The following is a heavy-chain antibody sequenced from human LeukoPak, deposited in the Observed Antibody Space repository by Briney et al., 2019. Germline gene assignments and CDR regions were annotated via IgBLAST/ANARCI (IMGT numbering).Heavy chain of an antibody. J-gene: IGHJ3*02. CDR3: ARGMCSSTSCLSPSFDAFDI. Sequence: ASVKVSCKVSGYTLTELSMHWVRQAPGKGLEWMGGFDPEDGETIYAQKFQGRVTMTEDTSTDTAYMELSSLRAEDTAVYYCARGMCSSTSCLSPSFDAFDIWGQGTMVTVSS. V-gene: IGHV1-24*01. CDR1: GYTLTELS. D-gene: IGHD2-2*01. CDR2: FDPEDGET.